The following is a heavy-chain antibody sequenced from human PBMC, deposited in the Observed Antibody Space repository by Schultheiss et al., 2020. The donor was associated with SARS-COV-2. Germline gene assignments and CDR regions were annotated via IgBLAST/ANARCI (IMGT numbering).Heavy chain of an antibody. V-gene: IGHV4-34*01. Sequence: SETLSLTCAVYGGSFSGYYWSWIRQPPGKGLEWIGSIYYSGSTNYNPSLKSRVTISVDTSKNQFSLKLSSVTAADTAVYYCASVGYCSSTSCYTDWFDPWGQGTLVTVSS. J-gene: IGHJ5*02. CDR1: GGSFSGYY. CDR3: ASVGYCSSTSCYTDWFDP. CDR2: IYYSGST. D-gene: IGHD2-2*02.